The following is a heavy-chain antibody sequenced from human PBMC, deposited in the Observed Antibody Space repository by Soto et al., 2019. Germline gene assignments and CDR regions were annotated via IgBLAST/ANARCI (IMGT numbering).Heavy chain of an antibody. V-gene: IGHV3-21*01. D-gene: IGHD3-10*01. CDR1: GFTFSSYS. Sequence: GGSLRLSCAASGFTFSSYSMNWVRQAPGKGLEWVSSISSSSSYIYYADSVKGRFTISRDNAKNSLYLQMNSLRAEDTAVYYCAREKEGNTMVRGVWFDPWGQGTLVTVSS. CDR3: AREKEGNTMVRGVWFDP. J-gene: IGHJ5*02. CDR2: ISSSSSYI.